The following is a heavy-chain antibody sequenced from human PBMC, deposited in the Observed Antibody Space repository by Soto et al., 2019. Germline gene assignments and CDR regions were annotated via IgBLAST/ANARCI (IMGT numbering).Heavy chain of an antibody. Sequence: GASVKVSCKVSGYTLTELSMHWVRQAPGKGLEWMGGFDPEDGETIYAQKFQGRVTMTEDTSTDTAYMELSSLRSEDTAVYYCATSAYSSSWYHYYYGMDVWGQGTTVTVSS. CDR1: GYTLTELS. V-gene: IGHV1-24*01. J-gene: IGHJ6*02. D-gene: IGHD6-13*01. CDR3: ATSAYSSSWYHYYYGMDV. CDR2: FDPEDGET.